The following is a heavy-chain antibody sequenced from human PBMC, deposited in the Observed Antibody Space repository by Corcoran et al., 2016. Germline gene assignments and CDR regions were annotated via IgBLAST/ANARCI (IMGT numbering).Heavy chain of an antibody. CDR2: IYYSGST. CDR3: ARVLCSGGSCYGGFDY. Sequence: QVQLQESGPGLVKPSETLSLTCTVSGGSISSYYWSWIRQPPGKGLEWIGYIYYSGSTNYNPSLKSRVTISVDTSKNQFSLKLSSVTAADTAVYYCARVLCSGGSCYGGFDYWGQGTLVTVSS. J-gene: IGHJ4*02. CDR1: GGSISSYY. V-gene: IGHV4-59*01. D-gene: IGHD2-15*01.